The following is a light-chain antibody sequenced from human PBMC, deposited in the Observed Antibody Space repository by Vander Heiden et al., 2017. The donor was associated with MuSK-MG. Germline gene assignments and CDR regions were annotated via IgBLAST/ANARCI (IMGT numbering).Light chain of an antibody. CDR3: QQYGTSSWT. J-gene: IGKJ1*01. V-gene: IGKV3-20*01. CDR1: QTISGSY. Sequence: EVVLTQSPGTLSLSPGERATLSCRASQTISGSYVAWYLQKPGQAPRLLIYGASSRATGVPDRFSASGSGTVFTLTVSRLEPEDFAVYYCQQYGTSSWTFGQGTNVXIK. CDR2: GAS.